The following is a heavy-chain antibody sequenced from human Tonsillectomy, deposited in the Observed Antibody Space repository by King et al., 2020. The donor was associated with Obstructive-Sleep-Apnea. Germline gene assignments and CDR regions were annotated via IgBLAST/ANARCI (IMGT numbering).Heavy chain of an antibody. CDR3: AREGAAGTKWFDP. CDR2: FCYSGRT. J-gene: IGHJ5*02. D-gene: IGHD6-13*01. V-gene: IGHV4-39*07. CDR1: GGSISSNIFY. Sequence: QLQESGPGLVKPSETLSLTCTVSGGSISSNIFYWGWIRQPPGTGLEWIGSFCYSGRTYYTPSLKSRVTISVETSKNQFCLNLSSVTAADTAVYYCAREGAAGTKWFDPWGQGALVTVSS.